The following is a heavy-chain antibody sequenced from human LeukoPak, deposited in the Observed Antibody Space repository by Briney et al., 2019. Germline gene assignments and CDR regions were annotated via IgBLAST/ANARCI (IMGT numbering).Heavy chain of an antibody. CDR3: ARDSTYCSGGSCYYDPYYYYMDV. V-gene: IGHV1-69*13. Sequence: ASVKVSCKASGGTFSSYAISWVRQAPGQGLEWMGGIIPIFGTANYAQKFQGRVTITADESTSTAYMELSSLRSEDTAVYYCARDSTYCSGGSCYYDPYYYYMDVWGKGTTVTVFS. CDR2: IIPIFGTA. D-gene: IGHD2-15*01. J-gene: IGHJ6*03. CDR1: GGTFSSYA.